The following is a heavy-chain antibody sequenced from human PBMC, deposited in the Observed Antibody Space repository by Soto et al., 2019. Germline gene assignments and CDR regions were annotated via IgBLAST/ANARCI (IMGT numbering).Heavy chain of an antibody. Sequence: QVQLVQSGAEVKKPGSSVKVSCKASGGTFSSYTISWVRQAPGQGLEWMGRIIPILGIANYAQKFQGRVTITADKSTSTAYMELSSLRSEDTAVYYCARDDNDYGDPWYFDLWGRGTLVTVSS. CDR1: GGTFSSYT. D-gene: IGHD4-17*01. CDR3: ARDDNDYGDPWYFDL. V-gene: IGHV1-69*08. J-gene: IGHJ2*01. CDR2: IIPILGIA.